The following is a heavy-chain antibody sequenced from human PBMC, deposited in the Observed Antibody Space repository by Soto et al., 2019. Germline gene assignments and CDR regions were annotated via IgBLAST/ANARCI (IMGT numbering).Heavy chain of an antibody. CDR3: ARGGWGIAAAGTRTTFDY. CDR2: ISSSGSTI. V-gene: IGHV3-11*01. J-gene: IGHJ4*02. D-gene: IGHD6-13*01. Sequence: GGSLRLSCAASGVTFSDYYMSWIRQAPGKGLEWVSYISSSGSTIYYADSVKGRFTISRDNAKNSLYLQMNSLRAEDTAVYYCARGGWGIAAAGTRTTFDYWGQGTLVTVSS. CDR1: GVTFSDYY.